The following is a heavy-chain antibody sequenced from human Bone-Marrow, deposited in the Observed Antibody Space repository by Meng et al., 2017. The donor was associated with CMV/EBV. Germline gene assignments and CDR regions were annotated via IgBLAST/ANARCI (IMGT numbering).Heavy chain of an antibody. Sequence: SISRGDYAWSWIRQPPGRGLEWIGYIYHSGNTYYNPSLKGQVRISADRSKNQFSLRLTSVTAADTAIYYCARAPPLDYYESSGAFDIWGQGTMVTVSS. J-gene: IGHJ3*02. CDR2: IYHSGNT. D-gene: IGHD3-22*01. CDR1: SISRGDYA. V-gene: IGHV4-30-2*01. CDR3: ARAPPLDYYESSGAFDI.